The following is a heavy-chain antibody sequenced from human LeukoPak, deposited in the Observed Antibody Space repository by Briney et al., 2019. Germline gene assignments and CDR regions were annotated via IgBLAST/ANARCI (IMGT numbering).Heavy chain of an antibody. J-gene: IGHJ3*02. Sequence: ASVTVSCKVSGYTLTELSMHWVRQAPGKGLEWMGGFDPEDGETIYAQKFQGRVTMTEDTSTDTAYMELSSLRSEDTAVYYCATLKGQFGLTNDAFDIWGQGTMVTVSS. CDR1: GYTLTELS. D-gene: IGHD3-16*01. CDR2: FDPEDGET. CDR3: ATLKGQFGLTNDAFDI. V-gene: IGHV1-24*01.